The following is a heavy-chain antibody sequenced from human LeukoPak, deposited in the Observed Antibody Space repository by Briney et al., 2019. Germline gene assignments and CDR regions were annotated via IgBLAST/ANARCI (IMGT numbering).Heavy chain of an antibody. CDR3: ARASRSPSLAWCAP. Sequence: GGSLRLSCAASGFTFSSSAIRWVRQAPGKGLEWVALISFDGSNEYYADSVKGRFTISRDNSKNTVYLEMNSLRAEDTAVYFCARASRSPSLAWCAPWGQGTRVSVSS. J-gene: IGHJ5*02. D-gene: IGHD6-13*01. V-gene: IGHV3-30*04. CDR2: ISFDGSNE. CDR1: GFTFSSSA.